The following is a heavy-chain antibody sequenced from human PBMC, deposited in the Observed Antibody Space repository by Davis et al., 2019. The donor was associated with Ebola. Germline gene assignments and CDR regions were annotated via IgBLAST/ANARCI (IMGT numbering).Heavy chain of an antibody. D-gene: IGHD3-22*01. J-gene: IGHJ4*02. Sequence: ASVKVSCKASGGTFSSYAISWVRQAPGQGLEWMGWISAYNGNTNYAQKLQGRVTMTTDTSTSTAYMELRSLRSDDTAVYYCARDVVQYYYDSSGYSIRNKHFDYWGQGTLVTVSS. CDR3: ARDVVQYYYDSSGYSIRNKHFDY. V-gene: IGHV1-18*01. CDR1: GGTFSSYA. CDR2: ISAYNGNT.